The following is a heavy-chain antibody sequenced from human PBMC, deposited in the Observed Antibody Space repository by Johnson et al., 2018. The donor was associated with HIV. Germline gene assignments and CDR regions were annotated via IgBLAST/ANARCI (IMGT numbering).Heavy chain of an antibody. J-gene: IGHJ3*02. CDR1: GFTISTFW. CDR2: ISGDGSSS. Sequence: VQLVESGGGLVQPGGSLRLSCAASGFTISTFWMHWVRQVPGKGLMWVSRISGDGSSSSYADSVKGRFTISRDNAKNTLDLQMYSLRAEDTAVYYCAKDLSYPKTRAFDIWGQGTMVTVSS. CDR3: AKDLSYPKTRAFDI. V-gene: IGHV3-74*01. D-gene: IGHD2/OR15-2a*01.